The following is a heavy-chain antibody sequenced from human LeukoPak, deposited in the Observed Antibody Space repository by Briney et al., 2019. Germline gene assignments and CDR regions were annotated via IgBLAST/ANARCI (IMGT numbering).Heavy chain of an antibody. CDR2: IIPIFGIA. J-gene: IGHJ4*02. D-gene: IGHD2-15*01. CDR3: ARDAYCSGGSCLPHAFDY. V-gene: IGHV1-69*04. CDR1: GGTFSIYA. Sequence: APVKVSCKASGGTFSIYAISWVRQAPRQGLEWMGRIIPIFGIANYAQKFQGRVTITADKSTSTAYMELSSLRSEDTAVYYCARDAYCSGGSCLPHAFDYWGQGTLVTVSS.